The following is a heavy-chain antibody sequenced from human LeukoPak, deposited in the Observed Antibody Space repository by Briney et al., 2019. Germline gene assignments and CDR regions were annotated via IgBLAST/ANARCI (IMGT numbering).Heavy chain of an antibody. V-gene: IGHV4-39*01. CDR2: IYYSGST. Sequence: SETLSLTCTVSGGSISSSSYYWGWIRQPPGKGLEWIVSIYYSGSTYYNPSLKSRVTISVDTSKNQFSLKLSSVTAADTAVYYCATYVSSVTTLYYFDYWGQGTLVTVSS. J-gene: IGHJ4*02. D-gene: IGHD5/OR15-5a*01. CDR1: GGSISSSSYY. CDR3: ATYVSSVTTLYYFDY.